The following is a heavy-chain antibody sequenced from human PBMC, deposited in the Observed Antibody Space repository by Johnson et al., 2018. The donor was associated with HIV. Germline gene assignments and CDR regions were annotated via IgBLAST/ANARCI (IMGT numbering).Heavy chain of an antibody. CDR1: GFTFSSYA. Sequence: VQLVESGGGLVQPGGSLRLSCAASGFTFSSYAMSWVRQAPGKGLEWVSAISGSGGSTYYADSVKGRFTISRDNSKNTLYLQMNSVRAEDTAVYYCARGLGSRSAFDIWGQGTMVTVSS. CDR2: ISGSGGST. CDR3: ARGLGSRSAFDI. J-gene: IGHJ3*02. D-gene: IGHD2-2*01. V-gene: IGHV3-23*04.